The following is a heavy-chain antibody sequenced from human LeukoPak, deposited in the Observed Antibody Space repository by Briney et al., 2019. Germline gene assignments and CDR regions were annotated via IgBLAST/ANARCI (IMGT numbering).Heavy chain of an antibody. Sequence: GGSLRLSCAASGFTFSTYWTHWVRQAPGKGLVWVSRINTDGSGTSYADSVKGRFTISRDNAKNTLYLQMNSLRAEDTAVYYCAREWKKTGAFDYWGQGTLVTASS. CDR3: AREWKKTGAFDY. CDR1: GFTFSTYW. CDR2: INTDGSGT. D-gene: IGHD1-1*01. V-gene: IGHV3-74*01. J-gene: IGHJ4*02.